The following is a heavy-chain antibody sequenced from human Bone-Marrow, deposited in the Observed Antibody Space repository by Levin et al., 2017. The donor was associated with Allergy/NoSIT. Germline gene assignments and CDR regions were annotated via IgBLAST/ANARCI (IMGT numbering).Heavy chain of an antibody. D-gene: IGHD4-11*01. Sequence: VSGPTLVKPKQTLTLTCTFSGFSLTTREVGVGWIRQSPGKALEWLAHIYGDEEKRYSPSLKSRLTITRDRSKDQVVLTLTDMAAVATGTYFCAHNSDYLHSFDFWGRGARVPVSS. V-gene: IGHV2-5*02. CDR1: GFSLTTREVG. CDR3: AHNSDYLHSFDF. CDR2: IYGDEEK. J-gene: IGHJ4*02.